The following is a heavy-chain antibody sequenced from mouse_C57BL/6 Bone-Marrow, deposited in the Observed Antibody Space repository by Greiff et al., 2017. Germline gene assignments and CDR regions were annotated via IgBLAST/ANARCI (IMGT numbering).Heavy chain of an antibody. CDR3: ARRGGGRDY. J-gene: IGHJ3*01. D-gene: IGHD1-1*02. CDR2: INPYHGGT. CDR1: GYTFTDYY. V-gene: IGHV1-19*01. Sequence: VQLQQSGPVLVKPGASVKMSCKASGYTFTDYYMNWVKQSHGKSLEWLGVINPYHGGTSYNQKFKGKATLTVDKSSSTAYMELNSLTSEDSAVYYCARRGGGRDYWGQGTLVTVSA.